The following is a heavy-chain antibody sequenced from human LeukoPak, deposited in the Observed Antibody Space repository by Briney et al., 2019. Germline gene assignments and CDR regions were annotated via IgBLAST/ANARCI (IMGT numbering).Heavy chain of an antibody. Sequence: ASVKVSCKASGYTFNGYYMHWVRQAPGQGLEWMGWIKSNSGDTNYAKNVQGMDTITRDTSITTAYMELSRLRSDDTAVYFGARDKAETMIDAFDIWGQGTMVTVSS. CDR3: ARDKAETMIDAFDI. CDR2: IKSNSGDT. CDR1: GYTFNGYY. V-gene: IGHV1-2*02. J-gene: IGHJ3*02. D-gene: IGHD3-22*01.